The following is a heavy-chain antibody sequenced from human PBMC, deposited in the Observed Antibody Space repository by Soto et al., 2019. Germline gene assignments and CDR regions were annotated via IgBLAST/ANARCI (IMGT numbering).Heavy chain of an antibody. CDR1: GDTITNSY. D-gene: IGHD5-12*01. J-gene: IGHJ4*02. V-gene: IGHV1-46*01. Sequence: QVXLVQSGAEVRKPGASVKVSCKASGDTITNSYMHWVRQAPGQGLEWMGMINRSGAGTSFAQKFQGRVTMTRDTSTSTVYMELSSLRSEDTAVYYCARDGYNGFDYWGQGTLVTVSS. CDR2: INRSGAGT. CDR3: ARDGYNGFDY.